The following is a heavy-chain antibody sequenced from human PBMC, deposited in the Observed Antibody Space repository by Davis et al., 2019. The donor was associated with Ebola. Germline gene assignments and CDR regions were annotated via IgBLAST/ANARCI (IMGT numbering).Heavy chain of an antibody. CDR2: INPNSGGT. Sequence: AASVKVSCKASGGTFSSYAISWVRQAPGQGLEWMGWINPNSGGTNYAQKFQGWVTMTRDTSISTAYMELSRLRSDDTAVYYCARAPGWFDPWGQGTLVTVSS. V-gene: IGHV1-2*04. J-gene: IGHJ5*02. CDR3: ARAPGWFDP. CDR1: GGTFSSYA.